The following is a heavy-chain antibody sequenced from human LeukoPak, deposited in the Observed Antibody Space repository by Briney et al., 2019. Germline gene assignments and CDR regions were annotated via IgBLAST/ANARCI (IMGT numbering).Heavy chain of an antibody. Sequence: SETLSLTCSVSGDSIRSDYWSWIRQPPGKGLEGLGYIYWSGSTNYNPSLKSRVTISVDTSKKESSLKLPSVTAADTDIYYCARRIVGGFDPWGQGILVTVSS. J-gene: IGHJ5*02. CDR3: ARRIVGGFDP. D-gene: IGHD1-26*01. CDR1: GDSIRSDY. CDR2: IYWSGST. V-gene: IGHV4-59*08.